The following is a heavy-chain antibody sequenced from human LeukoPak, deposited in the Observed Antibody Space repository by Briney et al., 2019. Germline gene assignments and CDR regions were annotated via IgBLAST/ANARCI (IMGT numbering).Heavy chain of an antibody. CDR2: ISGSGGST. D-gene: IGHD3-22*01. Sequence: GGSLRLSCAASGFTFSSYAMSWVRQAPGKGLEWVSAISGSGGSTYYADSVKGRFTISGDNSKNTLYLQMNSLRAEDTAVYYCARGDGDSSGYYSDYWGQGTLVTVSS. CDR3: ARGDGDSSGYYSDY. V-gene: IGHV3-23*01. J-gene: IGHJ4*02. CDR1: GFTFSSYA.